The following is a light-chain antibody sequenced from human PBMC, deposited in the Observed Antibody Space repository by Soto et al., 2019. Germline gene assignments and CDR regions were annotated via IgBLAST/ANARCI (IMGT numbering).Light chain of an antibody. V-gene: IGLV2-23*02. CDR3: CSYAGSSTLL. CDR2: EVS. J-gene: IGLJ2*01. CDR1: SSDVGYYNL. Sequence: QSALTQPASVSGSPGQSITISCTGTSSDVGYYNLVSWYQQHPGKAPKLMIFEVSKRPSGVSNRFSGSKSGDTASLTISGLQTEDEADYYCCSYAGSSTLLFGGGTKLTVL.